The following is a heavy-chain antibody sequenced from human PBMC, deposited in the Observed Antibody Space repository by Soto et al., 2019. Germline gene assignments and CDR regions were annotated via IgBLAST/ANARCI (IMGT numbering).Heavy chain of an antibody. Sequence: EVQLLESGGGLVQPGGSLRLSCVASGFTFSSYAMSWVRQAPGKGLEWVSSISGSGGSTYHADSVKGRFTISRDNSKNTLYLQMNSLRVEDTAVDYCAKRGRASGDFDYWGQGTLVTVSS. CDR3: AKRGRASGDFDY. J-gene: IGHJ4*02. CDR2: ISGSGGST. V-gene: IGHV3-23*01. CDR1: GFTFSSYA. D-gene: IGHD7-27*01.